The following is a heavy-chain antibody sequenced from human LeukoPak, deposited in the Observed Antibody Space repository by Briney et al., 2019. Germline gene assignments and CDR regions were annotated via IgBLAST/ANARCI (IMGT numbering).Heavy chain of an antibody. CDR3: ARPSSSSWYGFDP. CDR1: GYTFTGCY. CDR2: INPKSGGT. Sequence: ASVKVSCKASGYTFTGCYVHWVRQAPGQGLEWMGWINPKSGGTNYAQKFQGRVIMTRDTSISTAYMDLSSLKSDDTAVYYCARPSSSSWYGFDPWGQGTLVTVSS. D-gene: IGHD6-13*01. J-gene: IGHJ5*02. V-gene: IGHV1-2*02.